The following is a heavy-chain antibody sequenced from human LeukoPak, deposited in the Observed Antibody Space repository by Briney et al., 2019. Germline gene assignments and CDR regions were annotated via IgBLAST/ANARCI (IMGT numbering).Heavy chain of an antibody. D-gene: IGHD6-13*01. CDR3: ARDPQTNSWPEYFLH. CDR2: IKQDGSEK. Sequence: GGSLRLSCATSGFTFSNYWMNWVRQAPGKGLEWVANIKQDGSEKYYVDSVEGRFTISRDNAKNSLFLQMNGLRADDTAVYYCARDPQTNSWPEYFLHWGQGTLVTVSS. CDR1: GFTFSNYW. J-gene: IGHJ1*01. V-gene: IGHV3-7*04.